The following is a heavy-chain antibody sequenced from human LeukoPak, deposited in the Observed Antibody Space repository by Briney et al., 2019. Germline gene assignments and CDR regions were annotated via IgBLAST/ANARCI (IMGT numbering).Heavy chain of an antibody. CDR2: ISYDGSNK. CDR3: AKDRAAGAVTTYDS. Sequence: GRSLRLSCAASGFTFSSYAMHWVRQAPGKGLEWVAQISYDGSNKYYADSVKGRFTISRDNSKNTLSLHMNSLRAEDTSLYYCAKDRAAGAVTTYDSWGRGTLVTVSS. CDR1: GFTFSSYA. D-gene: IGHD4-17*01. V-gene: IGHV3-30-3*01. J-gene: IGHJ4*02.